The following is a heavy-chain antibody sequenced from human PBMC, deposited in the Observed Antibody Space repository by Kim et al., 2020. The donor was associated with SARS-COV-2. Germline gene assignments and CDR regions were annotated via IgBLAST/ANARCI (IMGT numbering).Heavy chain of an antibody. CDR2: ISATSAFI. CDR3: ARVPGQIRVANFDY. D-gene: IGHD2-15*01. J-gene: IGHJ4*02. CDR1: GFAFAKYD. Sequence: GGSLRLSCAASGFAFAKYDMNWIRQAPGKGLEWVSSISATSAFIYYAASMKDRFSISRDNAKNSVYLEMDSLRVEDTAVYYCARVPGQIRVANFDYWGQGILVTVSS. V-gene: IGHV3-21*01.